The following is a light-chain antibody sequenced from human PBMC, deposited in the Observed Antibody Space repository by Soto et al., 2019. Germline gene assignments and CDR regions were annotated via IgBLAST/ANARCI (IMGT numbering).Light chain of an antibody. CDR1: SNDIGAYNY. CDR3: GSYTTSSNYV. V-gene: IGLV2-14*01. CDR2: EVN. Sequence: QSVLTQPASVSGSPGQSITVSCTGTSNDIGAYNYVSWYQQHPGKAPKLMIYEVNNRPSGISNRFSGSKSGNTASLTISGLQAEDEADYYCGSYTTSSNYVFGTGTKVTAL. J-gene: IGLJ1*01.